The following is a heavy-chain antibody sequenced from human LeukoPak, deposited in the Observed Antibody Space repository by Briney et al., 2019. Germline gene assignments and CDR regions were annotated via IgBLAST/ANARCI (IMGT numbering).Heavy chain of an antibody. CDR1: GGSISSSSYY. J-gene: IGHJ3*02. CDR3: ARRTGRIFGVVIRKEPSFDI. CDR2: IYYSGST. D-gene: IGHD3-3*02. Sequence: SETLSLTCAVSGGSISSSSYYWGWIRQPPGKGLEWIGSIYYSGSTYYNPSLKSRVTISVDTSKNQFSLKLSSVTAADTAVYYCARRTGRIFGVVIRKEPSFDIWGQGTMVTVSS. V-gene: IGHV4-39*07.